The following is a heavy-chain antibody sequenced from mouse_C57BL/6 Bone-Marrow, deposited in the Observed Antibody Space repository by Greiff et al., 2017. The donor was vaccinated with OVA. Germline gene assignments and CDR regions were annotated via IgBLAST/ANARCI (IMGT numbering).Heavy chain of an antibody. J-gene: IGHJ4*01. D-gene: IGHD2-4*01. CDR1: GYTFTSYW. CDR3: AMGLPYYYAMDY. CDR2: IHPSDSDT. V-gene: IGHV1-74*01. Sequence: QVQLQQPGAELVKPGASVKVSCKASGYTFTSYWMHWVKQRPGQGLEWIGRIHPSDSDTNYNQKFKGKATLTVDKSSSTAYMQPSSLTSEDSAVYYCAMGLPYYYAMDYWGQGTSVTVSS.